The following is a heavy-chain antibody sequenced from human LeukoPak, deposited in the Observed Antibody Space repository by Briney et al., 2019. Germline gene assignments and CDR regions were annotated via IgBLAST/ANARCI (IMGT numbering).Heavy chain of an antibody. CDR1: NGSISIYY. V-gene: IGHV4-4*07. CDR3: ARAGYCSSTSCYPAEYFQH. D-gene: IGHD2-2*01. CDR2: ISASGST. J-gene: IGHJ1*01. Sequence: SETLSLTCTVSNGSISIYYWSWVRQPAGKGLEWIGRISASGSTNYNPSLKSRVTMSVDTSKNQFSLKLSSVTAADTAVYYCARAGYCSSTSCYPAEYFQHWGQGTLVTVSS.